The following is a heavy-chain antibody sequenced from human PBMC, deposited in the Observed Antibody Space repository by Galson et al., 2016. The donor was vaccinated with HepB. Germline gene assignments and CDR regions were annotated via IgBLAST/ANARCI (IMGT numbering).Heavy chain of an antibody. CDR2: IFYDGSEQ. D-gene: IGHD3-10*01. CDR1: GFTFSDYG. V-gene: IGHV3-30*12. J-gene: IGHJ4*02. CDR3: ARDRLWLGDNHLDY. Sequence: SLRLSCAASGFTFSDYGFHWVRQAPGKGLEWLAVIFYDGSEQYFADSVKGRFAISRDNSKNTVSLQMNSLTVDDTGVYYCARDRLWLGDNHLDYWGQGTLVTVSS.